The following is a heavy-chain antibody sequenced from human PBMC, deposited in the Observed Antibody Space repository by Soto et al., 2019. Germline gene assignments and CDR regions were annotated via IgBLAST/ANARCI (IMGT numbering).Heavy chain of an antibody. J-gene: IGHJ6*02. V-gene: IGHV3-48*02. CDR2: ISSSNRTI. CDR1: GFTFRGYS. CDR3: AREGWPLLQTGMDV. Sequence: EVQLVESGGGLKQPGGSLRLSCAASGFTFRGYSMNWVRQAPGKGLEWVSYISSSNRTINYADSVKGRFIISRDNAKNSLYLQMHSLRDEDTAVYYCAREGWPLLQTGMDVWGQGTTVTVSS. D-gene: IGHD2-15*01.